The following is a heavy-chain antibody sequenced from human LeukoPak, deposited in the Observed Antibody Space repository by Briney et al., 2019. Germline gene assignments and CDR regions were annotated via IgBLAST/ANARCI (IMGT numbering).Heavy chain of an antibody. CDR3: ATIPDDSSGYYGNDY. CDR1: GFTFSSYA. Sequence: PGGSLRLSCAASGFTFSSYAMSWVRQPPGKGLEWIGEINHSGSTNYNPSLKSRVTISVDTSKNQLSLKLSSVTAADTAVYYCATIPDDSSGYYGNDYWGQGTLVTVSS. D-gene: IGHD3-22*01. J-gene: IGHJ4*02. CDR2: INHSGST. V-gene: IGHV4-34*08.